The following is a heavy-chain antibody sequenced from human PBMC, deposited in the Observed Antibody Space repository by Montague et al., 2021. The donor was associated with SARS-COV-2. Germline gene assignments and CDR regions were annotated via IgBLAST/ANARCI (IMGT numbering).Heavy chain of an antibody. J-gene: IGHJ4*02. CDR1: GDSVSRNSVR. D-gene: IGHD3-10*01. CDR2: PYYRSKWSN. Sequence: CAISGDSVSRNSVRWNWIRPSPSRGLERLGRPYYRSKWSNEYALSVKRRITITPDTSKNQLSLQLTSVTPEDTAVYYYKRAVWGVQDYWGQGSLVTVSS. V-gene: IGHV6-1*01. CDR3: KRAVWGVQDY.